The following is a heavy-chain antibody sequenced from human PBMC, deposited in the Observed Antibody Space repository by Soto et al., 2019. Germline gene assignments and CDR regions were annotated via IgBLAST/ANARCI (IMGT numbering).Heavy chain of an antibody. D-gene: IGHD3-3*01. CDR2: ISGSGGST. Sequence: GGSLRLSCAASGFTFSSYAMSWVRQAPGKGLEWVSAISGSGGSTYYADSVKGRFTISRDNSKNTLYLQMNSLRAEDTAVYYCAKAYDFWSGYYRGGFDYWGQGTLVTVSS. J-gene: IGHJ4*02. CDR3: AKAYDFWSGYYRGGFDY. CDR1: GFTFSSYA. V-gene: IGHV3-23*01.